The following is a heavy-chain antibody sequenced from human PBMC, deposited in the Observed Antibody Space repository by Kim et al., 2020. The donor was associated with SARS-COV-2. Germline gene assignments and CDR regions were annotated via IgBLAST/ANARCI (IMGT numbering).Heavy chain of an antibody. D-gene: IGHD3-10*01. CDR2: INHSGST. J-gene: IGHJ3*02. CDR1: GGSFSGYY. V-gene: IGHV4-34*01. CDR3: ARVAGYYYGSGSYYKRRDAFDI. Sequence: SETLSLTCAVYGGSFSGYYWSWIRQPPGKGLEWIGEINHSGSTNYNPSLKSGVTISVDTSKNQFSLKLSSVTAADTAVYYCARVAGYYYGSGSYYKRRDAFDIWGQGTMVTVSS.